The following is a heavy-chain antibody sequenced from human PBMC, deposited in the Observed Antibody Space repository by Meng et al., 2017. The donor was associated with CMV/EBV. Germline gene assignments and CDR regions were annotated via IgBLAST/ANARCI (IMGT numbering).Heavy chain of an antibody. Sequence: SGYPVTDPEVHRVRQAPGQGHEWMGWNNPYIGDTNYTQNIQSRVTITGDTSINTAYRELSRLRSDDTAGYYCAREMTGYASTGTSDYWGQGTLVTVSS. J-gene: IGHJ4*02. D-gene: IGHD2-2*01. CDR3: AREMTGYASTGTSDY. CDR2: NNPYIGDT. V-gene: IGHV1-2*02. CDR1: GYPVTDPE.